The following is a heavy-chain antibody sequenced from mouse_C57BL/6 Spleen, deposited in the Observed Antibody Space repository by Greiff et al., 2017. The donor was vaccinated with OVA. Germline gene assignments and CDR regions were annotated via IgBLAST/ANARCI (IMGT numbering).Heavy chain of an antibody. CDR2: ISYDGSN. J-gene: IGHJ2*01. D-gene: IGHD4-1*01. V-gene: IGHV3-6*01. Sequence: EVKLQESGPGLVKPSQSLSLTCSVTGYSITSGYYWNWIRQFPGNKLEWMGYISYDGSNNYNPSLKNRISITRDTSKNQFFLKLNSVTTEDTATEDCAREGELGRGYFDDWGQGTTLTGSS. CDR3: AREGELGRGYFDD. CDR1: GYSITSGYY.